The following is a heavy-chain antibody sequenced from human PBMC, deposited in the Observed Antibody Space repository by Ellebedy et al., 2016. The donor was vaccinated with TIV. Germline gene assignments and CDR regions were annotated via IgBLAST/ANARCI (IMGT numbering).Heavy chain of an antibody. CDR3: ARDLVPLTYGMDV. CDR2: INPNSGGT. Sequence: ASVKVSCXASGYTFTGYYMHWVRQAPGQGLEWMGWINPNSGGTNYAQKFQGWVTMTRDTSISTAYMELSRLRSDDTAVYYCARDLVPLTYGMDVWGQGTTVTVSS. CDR1: GYTFTGYY. D-gene: IGHD6-13*01. V-gene: IGHV1-2*04. J-gene: IGHJ6*02.